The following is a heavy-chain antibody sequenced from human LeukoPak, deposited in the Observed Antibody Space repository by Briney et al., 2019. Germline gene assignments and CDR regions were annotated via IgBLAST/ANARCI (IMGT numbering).Heavy chain of an antibody. CDR2: IYPGDSDT. D-gene: IGHD5-24*01. CDR3: ARRDMATNTPFDY. CDR1: RYTFTKYW. Sequence: GECLKISCKGSRYTFTKYWIGWVRQTPGKGLECMGIIYPGDSDTRYSPSFQGQVTISADKSISTAYLQWSSLQASDTAMYYCARRDMATNTPFDYWGQGTLVTVSS. J-gene: IGHJ4*02. V-gene: IGHV5-51*01.